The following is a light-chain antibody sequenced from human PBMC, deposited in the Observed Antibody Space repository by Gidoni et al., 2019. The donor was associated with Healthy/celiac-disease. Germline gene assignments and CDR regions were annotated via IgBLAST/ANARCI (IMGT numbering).Light chain of an antibody. CDR3: QQYGSSRT. CDR2: GAS. CDR1: QSVSSSY. V-gene: IGKV3-20*01. Sequence: IVLTHSPGTLSLSPGDRATLSCRASQSVSSSYLAWYQQKPGQAPRLLIYGASSRATGIPDRFSGSGSGKDFTLTISRLAHEDFAVYYCQQYGSSRTFGQGTKVEIK. J-gene: IGKJ1*01.